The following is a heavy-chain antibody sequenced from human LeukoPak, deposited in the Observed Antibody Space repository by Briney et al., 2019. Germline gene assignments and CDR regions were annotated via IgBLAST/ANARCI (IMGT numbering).Heavy chain of an antibody. CDR3: ASTPAVAGTVYFDY. D-gene: IGHD6-19*01. J-gene: IGHJ4*02. V-gene: IGHV4-61*01. CDR1: GGSVSSGSYY. Sequence: SETLSLTCTVSGGSVSSGSYYWSWIRQPPGKGLEWIGYIYYSGSTNYNPSLKSRVTISVDTSKNQFSLKLSSVTAADTAVYYCASTPAVAGTVYFDYWGQGTLVTVSS. CDR2: IYYSGST.